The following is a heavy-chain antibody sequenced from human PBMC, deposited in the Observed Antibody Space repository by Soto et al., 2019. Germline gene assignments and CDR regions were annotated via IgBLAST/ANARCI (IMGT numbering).Heavy chain of an antibody. D-gene: IGHD6-6*01. J-gene: IGHJ5*02. CDR3: ARHEARGTPRNIRLNWVDP. CDR2: IYDTGISGYTPST. V-gene: IGHV4-59*01. CDR1: GGSITSSY. Sequence: SETLSLTCTVSGGSITSSYWSWIRRPPGKGLEWIAYIYDTGISGYTPSTSYNPSLKSRVTMSVDTSKSQFSLKLTSVTAADTAVYYCARHEARGTPRNIRLNWVDPWGQGTLVTVSS.